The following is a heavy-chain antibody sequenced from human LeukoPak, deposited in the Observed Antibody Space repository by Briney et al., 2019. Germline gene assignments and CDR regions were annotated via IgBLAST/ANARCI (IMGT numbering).Heavy chain of an antibody. Sequence: ASVKVSCKASGYTFTGYYMHWVRQAPGQGLEWMGWINPNSGGTNYAQKLQGRVTMTRDTSISTAYMELTRLRSDDTAVYYCAREEEGDIAARVGVYNWFDPWGQGTLVTVSS. CDR1: GYTFTGYY. CDR3: AREEEGDIAARVGVYNWFDP. CDR2: INPNSGGT. D-gene: IGHD6-6*01. V-gene: IGHV1-2*02. J-gene: IGHJ5*02.